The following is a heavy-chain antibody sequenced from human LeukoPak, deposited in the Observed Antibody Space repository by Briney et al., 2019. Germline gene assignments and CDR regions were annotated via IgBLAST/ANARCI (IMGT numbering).Heavy chain of an antibody. CDR3: ASLRDTTMVGAFDF. J-gene: IGHJ3*01. V-gene: IGHV3-30*03. CDR1: GFTLSSYG. Sequence: GGSLRLSCAASGFTLSSYGMHWVRQAPGKGLEWVAVISYDGSNKYYADSVKGRFTISRDNSKNTLYLQMSSLRAEDTAVYYCASLRDTTMVGAFDFWGQGTMVTVSS. D-gene: IGHD5-18*01. CDR2: ISYDGSNK.